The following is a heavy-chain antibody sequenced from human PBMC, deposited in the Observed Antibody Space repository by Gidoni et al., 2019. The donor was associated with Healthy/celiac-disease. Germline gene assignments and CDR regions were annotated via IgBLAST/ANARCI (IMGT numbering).Heavy chain of an antibody. V-gene: IGHV4-30-2*01. CDR1: GGSISSGGYS. J-gene: IGHJ5*02. Sequence: QLQLQESGSGLEKPSQTLSLTCAVSGGSISSGGYSWSWIRQPPGKGLEWIGYIYHSGSTYYNPSLKSRVTISVDRSKNQFSLKLSSVTAADTAVYYCARVGVGIAAAGSKYNWFDPWGQGTLVTVSS. CDR3: ARVGVGIAAAGSKYNWFDP. CDR2: IYHSGST. D-gene: IGHD6-13*01.